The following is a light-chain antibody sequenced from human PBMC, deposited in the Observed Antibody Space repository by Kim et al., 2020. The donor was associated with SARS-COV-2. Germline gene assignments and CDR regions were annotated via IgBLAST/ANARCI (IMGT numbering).Light chain of an antibody. J-gene: IGKJ2*01. V-gene: IGKV1-5*03. CDR3: QHYSRFPYT. CDR1: QTISTW. CDR2: LAS. Sequence: SASVGERVTIPCRASQTISTWLAWYQQKPGKAPNLLIYLASTLETGVPSRFIGSGSGTEFTLTIDSLQPDDFATYFCQHYSRFPYTFGQGTKLEI.